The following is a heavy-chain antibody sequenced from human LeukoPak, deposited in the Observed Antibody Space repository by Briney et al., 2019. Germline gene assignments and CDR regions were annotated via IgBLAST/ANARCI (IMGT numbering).Heavy chain of an antibody. J-gene: IGHJ4*02. V-gene: IGHV3-30*03. CDR1: GFTFSSYG. Sequence: GGSLRLSCAASGFTFSSYGMHWVRQAPGKGLEWVAVISYDGSNKYYADSVKGRFTISRDNSKNTLYLQMNSLRAEDTAVYYCATAYCGGDCYSFDYWGQGTLVTVSS. CDR3: ATAYCGGDCYSFDY. D-gene: IGHD2-21*02. CDR2: ISYDGSNK.